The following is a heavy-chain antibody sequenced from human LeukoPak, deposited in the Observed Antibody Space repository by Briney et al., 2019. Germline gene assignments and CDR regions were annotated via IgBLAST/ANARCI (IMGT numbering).Heavy chain of an antibody. J-gene: IGHJ5*02. CDR2: IYPGDSDT. CDR1: GYSFTSYW. D-gene: IGHD3-10*01. Sequence: GESLKISCKGSGYSFTSYWIAWVRQMPGKGLEWMGFIYPGDSDTRYRPSFQGQVTISADKSISTAYLQWSSLKASDTAMYYCARRYYGSGSYYNWFDPWGQGTLVTVSS. V-gene: IGHV5-51*01. CDR3: ARRYYGSGSYYNWFDP.